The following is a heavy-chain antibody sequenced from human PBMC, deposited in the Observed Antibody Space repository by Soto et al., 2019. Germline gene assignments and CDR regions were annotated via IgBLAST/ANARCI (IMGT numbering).Heavy chain of an antibody. CDR3: AREDCSGGSCYSADYYYGMDV. D-gene: IGHD2-15*01. Sequence: QVQLVQSGAEVKKPGSSVKVSCKASGGTFSSYTISWVRQAPGQGLEWMGRIIPILGIANYAQKFQGRVTITADKSTSTAYMELSSLRSEDTAVYYCAREDCSGGSCYSADYYYGMDVWDQGTTVTVSS. J-gene: IGHJ6*02. V-gene: IGHV1-69*08. CDR1: GGTFSSYT. CDR2: IIPILGIA.